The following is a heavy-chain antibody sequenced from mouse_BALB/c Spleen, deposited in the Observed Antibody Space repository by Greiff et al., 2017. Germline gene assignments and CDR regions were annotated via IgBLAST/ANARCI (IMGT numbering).Heavy chain of an antibody. CDR2: INSNGGST. CDR3: ARDSYGNYDY. D-gene: IGHD2-1*01. CDR1: GFTFSSYG. Sequence: DVKLQESGGGLVQPGGSLKLSCAASGFTFSSYGMSWVRQTPDKRLELVATINSNGGSTYYPDSVKGRFTISRDNAKNTLYLQMSSLKSEDTAMYYCARDSYGNYDYWGQGTTLTVSS. J-gene: IGHJ2*01. V-gene: IGHV5-6-3*01.